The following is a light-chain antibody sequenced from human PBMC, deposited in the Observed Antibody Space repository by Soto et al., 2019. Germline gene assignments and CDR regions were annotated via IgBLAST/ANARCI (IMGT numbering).Light chain of an antibody. J-gene: IGKJ2*01. CDR3: QQYENVPT. CDR1: QEITTL. CDR2: DAS. V-gene: IGKV1-33*01. Sequence: DIQLTQSPSFLSASVGDSVTITCQASQEITTLLNWYHQRPGKAPKLLISDASILQAVVPSRFRGSGTGTRFIFTITSLQPEDVGRYYCQQYENVPTFGQGTEVGI.